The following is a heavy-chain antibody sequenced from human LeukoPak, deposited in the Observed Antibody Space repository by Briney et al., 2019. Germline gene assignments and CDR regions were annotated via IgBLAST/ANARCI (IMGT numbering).Heavy chain of an antibody. CDR2: INHSGST. Sequence: SETLSLTCAVYGGSISGYYWSWIRQPPGRGLEWIGEINHSGSTNYNPSLKSRVTISVDTSKNQFSLKLSSVTAADTAVYYCARGRTMVRGADVWGKGTTVTVSS. CDR1: GGSISGYY. J-gene: IGHJ6*04. CDR3: ARGRTMVRGADV. V-gene: IGHV4-34*01. D-gene: IGHD3-10*01.